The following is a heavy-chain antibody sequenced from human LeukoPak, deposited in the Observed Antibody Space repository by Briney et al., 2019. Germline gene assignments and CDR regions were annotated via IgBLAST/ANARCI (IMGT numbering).Heavy chain of an antibody. CDR1: GGSISSYY. D-gene: IGHD6-19*01. CDR3: ARHPTYSSGWYDY. CDR2: IYYSGST. J-gene: IGHJ4*02. Sequence: PSETLSLTCTVSGGSISSYYWSWIRQPPGKGLEWIGYIYYSGSTNYNPSLKSRVTISVDASNNQFSLKVSSVTAADTAVYYCARHPTYSSGWYDYWGQGTLVTVSS. V-gene: IGHV4-59*08.